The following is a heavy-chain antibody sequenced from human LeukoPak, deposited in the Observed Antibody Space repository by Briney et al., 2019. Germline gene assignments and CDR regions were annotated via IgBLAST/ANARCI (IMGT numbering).Heavy chain of an antibody. J-gene: IGHJ4*02. D-gene: IGHD6-13*01. CDR1: GFTFDDYA. CDR2: ISWNSGSI. Sequence: GGSLRLSCAASGFTFDDYAMHWVRQAPGKGLEWVSGISWNSGSIGYADSVKGRFTISRDNAKNSLYLQMNSLRAEDTALYYCAKDSGSSWTYYFDYWGQGTLVTVSS. CDR3: AKDSGSSWTYYFDY. V-gene: IGHV3-9*01.